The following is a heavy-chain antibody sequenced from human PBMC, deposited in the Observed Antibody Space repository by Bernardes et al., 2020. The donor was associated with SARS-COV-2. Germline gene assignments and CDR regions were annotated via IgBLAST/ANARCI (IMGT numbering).Heavy chain of an antibody. CDR2: ISSSGNAK. CDR1: GFTFGDYY. D-gene: IGHD3-22*01. Sequence: GGSLRLSCAASGFTFGDYYMNWIRQAPGQGLEWVSYISSSGNAKYYADSVKGLFVVSRDNAQNSLYLDMNSLGADDTAVYYCAREASFYYDSGAFRFWGQGTLVTVSS. V-gene: IGHV3-11*01. CDR3: AREASFYYDSGAFRF. J-gene: IGHJ4*02.